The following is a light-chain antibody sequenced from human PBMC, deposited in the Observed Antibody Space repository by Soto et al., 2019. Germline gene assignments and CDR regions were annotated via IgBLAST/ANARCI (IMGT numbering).Light chain of an antibody. Sequence: DIQMNHAPSSLAAYVGDRVTITGRASYNIRYSLNCYHQNPGKATKFLLSPSYTLQSGVPSRCSVTASGTDFTFTISSLQPEDFATYYCQQSYSTPLTFGQGTKVDI. CDR2: PSY. CDR3: QQSYSTPLT. J-gene: IGKJ1*01. V-gene: IGKV1-39*01. CDR1: YNIRYS.